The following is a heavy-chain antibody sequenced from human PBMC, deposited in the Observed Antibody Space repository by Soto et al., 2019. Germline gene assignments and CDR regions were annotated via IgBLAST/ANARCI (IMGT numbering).Heavy chain of an antibody. CDR2: IRSKAYGGTT. V-gene: IGHV3-49*04. J-gene: IGHJ4*02. CDR3: TRDGLEGGPTSSSSWYHTNDY. D-gene: IGHD6-13*01. CDR1: GFTFGDYA. Sequence: LRLSCTASGFTFGDYAMSWVRQAPGKGLEWVGFIRSKAYGGTTEYAASVKGRFTISRDDSKSIAYLQMNSLKTEDTAVYYCTRDGLEGGPTSSSSWYHTNDYSGQASRVTVSS.